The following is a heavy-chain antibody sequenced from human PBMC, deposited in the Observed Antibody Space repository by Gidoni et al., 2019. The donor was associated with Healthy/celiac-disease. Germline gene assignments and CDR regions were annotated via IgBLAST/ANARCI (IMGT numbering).Heavy chain of an antibody. D-gene: IGHD6-13*01. Sequence: EVQLVQSGAEVKKPGESLKISCKGSGYSFTSYWIGWVRQMPGKGLEWMGIIYPGDSDTRYSPSFQGQVTISADKSISTAYLQWSSLKASDTAMYYCARHLMAAAGTWVFDAFDIWGQGTMVTVSS. CDR1: GYSFTSYW. CDR3: ARHLMAAAGTWVFDAFDI. V-gene: IGHV5-51*01. J-gene: IGHJ3*02. CDR2: IYPGDSDT.